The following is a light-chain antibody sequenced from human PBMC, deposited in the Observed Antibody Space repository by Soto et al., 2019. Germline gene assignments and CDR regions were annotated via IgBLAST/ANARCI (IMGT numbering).Light chain of an antibody. V-gene: IGLV2-8*01. J-gene: IGLJ7*01. CDR2: EVT. CDR3: SSYAGSSKSV. Sequence: QSVLTQPPSASGSPGQSVTISCTGTSSDVGAYNDVSWYQQHPGKAPKLMIYEVTKRPSGVPDRFSGSKSGNTASLTVSGLQAEDEADYYCSSYAGSSKSVFGSGTQLTVL. CDR1: SSDVGAYND.